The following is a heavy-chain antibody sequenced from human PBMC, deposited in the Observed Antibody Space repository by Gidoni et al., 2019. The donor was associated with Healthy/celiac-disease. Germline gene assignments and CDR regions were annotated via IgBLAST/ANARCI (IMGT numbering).Heavy chain of an antibody. Sequence: EVQLVESGEGLVQPGGSLRLSCAASGFTFSSSAMHWVRQAPGKGLEYVSAISSNGGSTYYADSVKGRFTISRDNSKNTLYLQMGSLRAEDMAVYYCARGHYDSSGYYSRGGVDYWGQGTLVTVSS. CDR3: ARGHYDSSGYYSRGGVDY. V-gene: IGHV3-64*02. CDR1: GFTFSSSA. J-gene: IGHJ4*02. D-gene: IGHD3-22*01. CDR2: ISSNGGST.